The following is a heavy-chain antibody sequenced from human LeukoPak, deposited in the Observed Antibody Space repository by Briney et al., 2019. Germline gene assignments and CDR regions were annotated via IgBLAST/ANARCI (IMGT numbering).Heavy chain of an antibody. J-gene: IGHJ5*02. CDR2: ISSGGRNK. CDR1: GFTFSRFG. V-gene: IGHV3-30*18. CDR3: AKDSLATSGSYLGNWFDP. Sequence: PGRSLRLSCAASGFTFSRFGMHWVRQAPGMGLEWVAVISSGGRNKFYGDSVKGRFTISTDNSKNTVYLQMSSLRPEDTAVYYCAKDSLATSGSYLGNWFDPWGQGTLVAVSS. D-gene: IGHD3-10*01.